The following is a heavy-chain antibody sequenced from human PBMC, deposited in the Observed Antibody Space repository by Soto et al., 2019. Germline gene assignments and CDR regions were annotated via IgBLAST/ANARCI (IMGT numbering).Heavy chain of an antibody. D-gene: IGHD4-17*01. CDR3: ARLDYGDYGGAGDY. CDR1: GFTFSSYS. CDR2: ISSSSNYI. J-gene: IGHJ4*02. Sequence: GGSLRLSCAASGFTFSSYSMNWVRQAPWKGLEWVSSISSSSNYIYYADSVKGRFTISRDNAKNSLYLQMNSLRAEDTAVYYCARLDYGDYGGAGDYWGQGTLVTVSS. V-gene: IGHV3-21*01.